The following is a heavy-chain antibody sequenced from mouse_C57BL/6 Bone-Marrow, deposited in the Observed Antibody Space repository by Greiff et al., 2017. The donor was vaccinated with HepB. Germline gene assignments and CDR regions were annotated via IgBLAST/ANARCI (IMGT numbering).Heavy chain of an antibody. CDR2: IDPETGGT. J-gene: IGHJ2*01. Sequence: VKLMESGAELVRPGASVTLSCKASGYTFTDYEMHWVKQTPVHGLEWIGAIDPETGGTAYNQKFKGKAILTADKSSSTAYMELRSLTSEDSAVYYCTRFDYSNFDYWGQGTTLTVSS. V-gene: IGHV1-15*01. D-gene: IGHD2-5*01. CDR3: TRFDYSNFDY. CDR1: GYTFTDYE.